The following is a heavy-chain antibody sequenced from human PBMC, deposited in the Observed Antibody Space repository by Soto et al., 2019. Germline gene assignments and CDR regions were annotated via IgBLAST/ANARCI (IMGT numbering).Heavy chain of an antibody. J-gene: IGHJ1*01. CDR2: ISAYNGKT. CDR3: ARGTEYFQH. V-gene: IGHV1-18*01. CDR1: GYTFTSYG. Sequence: GASVKVSCKASGYTFTSYGISWVRQAPGQGLERKGRISAYNGKTKYAQKLQGKINITTDTSTSTAYMELRSLRSDDTAVYYCARGTEYFQHWGQGTLVTVSS.